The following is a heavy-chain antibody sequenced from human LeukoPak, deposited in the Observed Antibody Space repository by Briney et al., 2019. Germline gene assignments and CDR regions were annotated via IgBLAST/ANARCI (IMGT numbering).Heavy chain of an antibody. D-gene: IGHD3-22*01. V-gene: IGHV1-2*02. CDR2: INPNSGGT. CDR1: GYTFTGYY. J-gene: IGHJ3*02. Sequence: ASVKVSCKASGYTFTGYYMHWVRQAPGQGLEWMGWINPNSGGTNYAQKFQVRVIMTRDTSISTAYMVLRRLRSDDAAVDYCARPRVVVITTGAFDIWGQGTMVTVSS. CDR3: ARPRVVVITTGAFDI.